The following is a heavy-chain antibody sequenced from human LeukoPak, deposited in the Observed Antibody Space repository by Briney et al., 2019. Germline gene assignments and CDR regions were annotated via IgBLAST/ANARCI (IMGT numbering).Heavy chain of an antibody. D-gene: IGHD2-15*01. J-gene: IGHJ5*02. CDR3: AGEYCSGGSCYENWFDP. Sequence: GGSLRLSCEASGFPFGSYVMSWVRQAPGKGLEWIAYINHNAEMIFYPDFVKGRFTISRDNAKNSLYLQMNALRYEDTAIYYCAGEYCSGGSCYENWFDPWGQGTLVTVSS. CDR2: INHNAEMI. V-gene: IGHV3-48*02. CDR1: GFPFGSYV.